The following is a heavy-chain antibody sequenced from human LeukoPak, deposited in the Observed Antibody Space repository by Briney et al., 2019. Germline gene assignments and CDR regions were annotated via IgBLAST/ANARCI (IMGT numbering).Heavy chain of an antibody. CDR3: ARDRAYCSGGSCYRNWFDP. Sequence: SETLSLTCTVSGGSISSGSYYWSWTRQPAGKGLEWIGRIYTSGSTNYNPSLKSRVTISVDTSKNQFSLKLSSVTAADTAVYYCARDRAYCSGGSCYRNWFDPWGQGTLVTVSS. J-gene: IGHJ5*02. V-gene: IGHV4-61*02. CDR2: IYTSGST. CDR1: GGSISSGSYY. D-gene: IGHD2-15*01.